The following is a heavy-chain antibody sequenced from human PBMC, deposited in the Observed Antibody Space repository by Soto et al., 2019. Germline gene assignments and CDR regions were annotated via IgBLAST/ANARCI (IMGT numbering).Heavy chain of an antibody. CDR1: GFTFSSYA. CDR3: AKSPYYDILTGYYCDY. CDR2: ISGGGGSI. V-gene: IGHV3-23*01. Sequence: GGSLRLSCAASGFTFSSYAMSWVRQASGKGLEWVSAISGGGGSIYYADSVKGRFTISRDNSKNTLYLQMNSLRAEDTAIYYCAKSPYYDILTGYYCDYWGQGTLVTVSS. D-gene: IGHD3-9*01. J-gene: IGHJ4*02.